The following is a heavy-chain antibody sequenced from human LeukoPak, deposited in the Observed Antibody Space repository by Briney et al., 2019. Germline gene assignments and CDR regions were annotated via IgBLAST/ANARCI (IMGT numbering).Heavy chain of an antibody. Sequence: ASVKVSCKASGYTFTGYYMHWVRQAPGQGLEWMGWMNPNSGNTGYAQKFQGRVTMTRNTSISTAYMELSSLRSEDTAVYYCARIVGATNMMNYWGQGTLVTVSS. CDR1: GYTFTGYY. D-gene: IGHD1-26*01. J-gene: IGHJ4*02. V-gene: IGHV1-8*02. CDR3: ARIVGATNMMNY. CDR2: MNPNSGNT.